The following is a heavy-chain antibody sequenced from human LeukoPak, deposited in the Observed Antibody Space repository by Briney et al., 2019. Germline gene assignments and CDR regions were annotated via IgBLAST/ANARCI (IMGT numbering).Heavy chain of an antibody. V-gene: IGHV3-33*01. CDR3: ARRGPITFDY. CDR2: IWYDGSKT. Sequence: GGSLRLSCTTSGFTFTNYGINWVRQAPGKGLEWVAAIWYDGSKTSYTDSVKGRFTVSRDISKNTVYLQMNGLKAEDTAVYYCARRGPITFDYWGQGTLVTVSS. J-gene: IGHJ4*02. CDR1: GFTFTNYG. D-gene: IGHD1-14*01.